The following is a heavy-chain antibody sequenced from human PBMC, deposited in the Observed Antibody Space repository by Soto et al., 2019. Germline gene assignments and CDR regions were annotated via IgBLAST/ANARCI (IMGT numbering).Heavy chain of an antibody. J-gene: IGHJ4*02. CDR2: INPSGGST. CDR3: ARGSVAGRRFDY. V-gene: IGHV1-46*01. CDR1: GYTFTSYY. Sequence: ASVKVSCKSSGYTFTSYYIHCVRQAPGQGLEWMGIINPSGGSTSYAQKFQGRVTMTRDTSTSTVYMELSSLRSEDTAVYYCARGSVAGRRFDYWGQGTLVTVSS. D-gene: IGHD6-19*01.